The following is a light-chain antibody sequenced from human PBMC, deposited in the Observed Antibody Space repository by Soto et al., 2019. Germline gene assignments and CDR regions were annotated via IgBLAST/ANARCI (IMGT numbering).Light chain of an antibody. CDR3: QQYNNWPPYT. V-gene: IGKV3-15*01. Sequence: EIVMTQSPATLSVSPGERATLSCRASQSVNSNLAWYQQKPGQAPSLLIYGASTRATGVPARFSGSGSGTEFTLTISSLQSEEVAVYYCQQYNNWPPYTFGQGTKLEIK. J-gene: IGKJ2*01. CDR1: QSVNSN. CDR2: GAS.